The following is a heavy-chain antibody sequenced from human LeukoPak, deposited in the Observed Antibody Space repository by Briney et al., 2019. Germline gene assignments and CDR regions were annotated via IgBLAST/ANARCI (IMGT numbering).Heavy chain of an antibody. CDR2: INHSGST. V-gene: IGHV4-34*01. D-gene: IGHD1-20*01. CDR1: GGSFSGYY. CDR3: ARGWLTRTTTFDY. J-gene: IGHJ4*02. Sequence: SETLPLTCAVYGGSFSGYYWSWIRQPPGKGVEWIGEINHSGSTNYNPSLKSRVTISVDTSKNQFSLKLSSVTAANTAVYYCARGWLTRTTTFDYWGQGTLVTVSS.